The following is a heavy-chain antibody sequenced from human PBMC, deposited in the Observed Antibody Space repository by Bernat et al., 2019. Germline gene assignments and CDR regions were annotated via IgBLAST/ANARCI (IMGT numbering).Heavy chain of an antibody. D-gene: IGHD1-20*01. CDR1: EFTFSDYY. Sequence: QVHLVESGGGLVKPGGSLRLSCAASEFTFSDYYMSWIRQAPGKGLEWVSSISSSGSYTYYADFVKGRFTISRDNAKKSLYLQMNSLRAEDTAVYYCARDVTGTYFFDYWGQGTLVTVSS. CDR2: ISSSGSYT. J-gene: IGHJ4*02. CDR3: ARDVTGTYFFDY. V-gene: IGHV3-11*06.